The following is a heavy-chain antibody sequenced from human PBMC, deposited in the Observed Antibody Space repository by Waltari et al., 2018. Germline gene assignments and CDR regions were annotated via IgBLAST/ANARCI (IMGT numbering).Heavy chain of an antibody. Sequence: EVQLEESGGGLVQPGGSLRLSCTPFGFTFSSYAMGWVRQAPGTGLEWASAITDNGGSTYCADSSNVGFTITRDNSLYLQRNSLRAEDTALYYCAKGSASSRPYYFDSWGQGTLVTVSS. J-gene: IGHJ4*01. D-gene: IGHD1-26*01. CDR3: AKGSASSRPYYFDS. V-gene: IGHV3-23*04. CDR1: GFTFSSYA. CDR2: ITDNGGST.